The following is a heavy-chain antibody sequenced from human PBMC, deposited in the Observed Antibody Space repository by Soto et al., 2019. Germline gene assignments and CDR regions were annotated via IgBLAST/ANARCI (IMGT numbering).Heavy chain of an antibody. V-gene: IGHV1-24*01. J-gene: IGHJ4*02. CDR2: FDPEDGET. CDR3: ATWLPGYCSGGSCYPN. D-gene: IGHD2-15*01. CDR1: GYTLTELS. Sequence: QVQLVQSGAEVKKPGASVKVSCKVSGYTLTELSMHWVRQAPGKGLEWMGGFDPEDGETIYAQKFQGRVTMTEDTSTDTAYMELSSLRSEDTAVYYCATWLPGYCSGGSCYPNWGQGTLVTVSS.